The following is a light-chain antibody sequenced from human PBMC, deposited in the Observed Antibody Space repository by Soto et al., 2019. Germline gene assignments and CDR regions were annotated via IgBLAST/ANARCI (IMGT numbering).Light chain of an antibody. CDR3: LQDNSYPRT. J-gene: IGKJ1*01. CDR1: QGIRDE. V-gene: IGKV1-6*01. CDR2: ATS. Sequence: AIHLTQSPSSLSASVGDRVTITCRASQGIRDELGWYQQKPGRAPKVLIYATSSLQSGVPSRFRGSGFSTDFTLTISSLQPEDFATYYCLQDNSYPRTFGHGTKVEIK.